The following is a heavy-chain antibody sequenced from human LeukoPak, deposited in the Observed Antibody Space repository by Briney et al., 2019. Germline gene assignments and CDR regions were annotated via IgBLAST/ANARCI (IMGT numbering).Heavy chain of an antibody. J-gene: IGHJ6*04. D-gene: IGHD3-10*02. CDR1: GFTFNTYA. CDR3: AELGITMIGGV. V-gene: IGHV3-48*03. Sequence: GGSLRLSCAASGFTFNTYAMSWVRQAPGKGLEWVSYISSSGSTIYYADSVKGRFTISRDNAKNSLYLQMNSLRAEDTAVYYCAELGITMIGGVWGKGTTVTISS. CDR2: ISSSGSTI.